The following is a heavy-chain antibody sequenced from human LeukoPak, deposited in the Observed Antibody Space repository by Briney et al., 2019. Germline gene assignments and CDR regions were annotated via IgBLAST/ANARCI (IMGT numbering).Heavy chain of an antibody. J-gene: IGHJ6*02. CDR3: ARVEPEPYYDFWSGYYTGAVGDYYGMDV. Sequence: KPSETLSLTCTVSGGSISNGDHYWSWIRQPPGKGLEWIGEINHSGSTNYNPSLKSRVTISVDTSKNQFSLKLSSVTAADTAVYYCARVEPEPYYDFWSGYYTGAVGDYYGMDVWGQGTTVTVSS. CDR1: GGSISNGDHY. CDR2: INHSGST. V-gene: IGHV4-34*01. D-gene: IGHD3-3*01.